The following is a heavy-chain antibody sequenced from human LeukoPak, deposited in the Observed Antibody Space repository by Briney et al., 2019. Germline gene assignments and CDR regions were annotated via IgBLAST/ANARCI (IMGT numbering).Heavy chain of an antibody. CDR1: DYSISSGYY. D-gene: IGHD1-26*01. CDR3: ARARGSYNTYFDY. Sequence: SETLSLTCTVSDYSISSGYYWGWIRQPPGKGLEWIGNIYHTGGTYYNPSLKSRVTISVDTSKNQFSLNLSSVTAADTAVYYCARARGSYNTYFDYWGQGTLVTVSS. V-gene: IGHV4-38-2*02. J-gene: IGHJ4*02. CDR2: IYHTGGT.